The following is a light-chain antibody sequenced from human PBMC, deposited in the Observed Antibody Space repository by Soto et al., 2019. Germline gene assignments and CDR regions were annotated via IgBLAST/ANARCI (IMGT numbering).Light chain of an antibody. Sequence: QAVVTQPPSTYGNPGQRVNISCSGSSYNIGSNTVHWYQQIPGTAPKLLIYTNNQRSSGVSDRFSGSKSDTSASLVISGLQSEDEADYYCATWDNGLTGVVFGGGTKVTVL. CDR2: TNN. J-gene: IGLJ2*01. CDR3: ATWDNGLTGVV. V-gene: IGLV1-44*01. CDR1: SYNIGSNT.